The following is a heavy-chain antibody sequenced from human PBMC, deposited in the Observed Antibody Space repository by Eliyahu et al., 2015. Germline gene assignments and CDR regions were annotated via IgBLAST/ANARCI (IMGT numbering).Heavy chain of an antibody. D-gene: IGHD3-3*01. CDR1: GYTFTSYG. CDR2: ISAYNGNT. J-gene: IGHJ5*02. V-gene: IGHV1-18*01. Sequence: QVQLVQSGAEVKKPGASVKVSCKASGYTFTSYGIXWVRXAPGQGLEWMGWISAYNGNTNYAQKLQGRVTMTTDTSTSTAYMELRSLRSDDTAVYYCARVVVHEETQTYYDFWSGYYIGWFDPWGQGTLVTVSS. CDR3: ARVVVHEETQTYYDFWSGYYIGWFDP.